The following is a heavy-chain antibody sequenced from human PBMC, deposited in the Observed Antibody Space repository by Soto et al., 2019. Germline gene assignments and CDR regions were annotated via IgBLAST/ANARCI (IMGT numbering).Heavy chain of an antibody. CDR2: INHSGST. V-gene: IGHV4-34*01. J-gene: IGHJ6*02. Sequence: PSETLSLTCAVYGGSFSGYYWSWIRQPPGKGLEWIGEINHSGSTNYNPSLKSRVTVSVDTSKNQFSLKLSSVTAADTAVYYCARGPLYYDFWSGYRGDLGYYGMDVWGQGTTVTVSS. CDR1: GGSFSGYY. CDR3: ARGPLYYDFWSGYRGDLGYYGMDV. D-gene: IGHD3-3*01.